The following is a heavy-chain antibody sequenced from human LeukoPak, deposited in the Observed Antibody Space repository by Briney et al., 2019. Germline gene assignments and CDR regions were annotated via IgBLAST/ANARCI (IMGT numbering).Heavy chain of an antibody. CDR3: ARAGPDYDYVWGSYAVDAFDI. D-gene: IGHD3-16*01. Sequence: ASVKVSCKASGYTFTDYYINWVRQAPGQGLEWMGWISAYNGNTNYAQKLQGRVTMTTDTSTSTAYMELRSLRSGDTAVYYCARAGPDYDYVWGSYAVDAFDIWGQGTMVTVSS. CDR1: GYTFTDYY. V-gene: IGHV1-18*04. J-gene: IGHJ3*02. CDR2: ISAYNGNT.